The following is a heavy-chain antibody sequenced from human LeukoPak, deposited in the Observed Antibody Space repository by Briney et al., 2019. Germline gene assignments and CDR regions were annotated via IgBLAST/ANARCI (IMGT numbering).Heavy chain of an antibody. Sequence: SETLSPTCTVSGGSLSSYFWSWIRQPPGKGLEWIGNIYPTGGTSYNPSLKSRVTISVDTSKKQFSLRVSSVTAADTAVYYCARDGGGTSRPFDYWGQGTPVTVSS. D-gene: IGHD2-2*01. CDR2: IYPTGGT. CDR1: GGSLSSYF. CDR3: ARDGGGTSRPFDY. J-gene: IGHJ4*02. V-gene: IGHV4-59*01.